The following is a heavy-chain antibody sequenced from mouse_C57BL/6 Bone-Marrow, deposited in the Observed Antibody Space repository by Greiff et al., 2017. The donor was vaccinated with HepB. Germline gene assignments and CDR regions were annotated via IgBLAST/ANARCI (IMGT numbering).Heavy chain of an antibody. Sequence: QVQLKESGPGLVQPSQSLSITCTVSGFSLTSYGVHWVRQSPGKGLEWLGVIWRGGSTDYNAAFMSRLSITKDNSKSQVFFKMNSLQADDTAIYYCAKTGGSSYGWFAYWGQGTLVTVSA. CDR1: GFSLTSYG. CDR2: IWRGGST. D-gene: IGHD1-1*01. V-gene: IGHV2-5*01. CDR3: AKTGGSSYGWFAY. J-gene: IGHJ3*01.